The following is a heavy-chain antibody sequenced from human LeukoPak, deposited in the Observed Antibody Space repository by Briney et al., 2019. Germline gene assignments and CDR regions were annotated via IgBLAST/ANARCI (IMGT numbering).Heavy chain of an antibody. D-gene: IGHD3-10*01. V-gene: IGHV3-15*01. Sequence: PGRSLRLSCAASGFTLSNAWIRWVRHAPGKVLEWVGRVKSKNDGGTTDYAAPVKGRFTISRDDSKNTLYLQMNSLKTEDTAVYYCTTFHPSVYGSGKVEYWGQGTLVTVSS. CDR1: GFTLSNAW. J-gene: IGHJ4*02. CDR2: VKSKNDGGTT. CDR3: TTFHPSVYGSGKVEY.